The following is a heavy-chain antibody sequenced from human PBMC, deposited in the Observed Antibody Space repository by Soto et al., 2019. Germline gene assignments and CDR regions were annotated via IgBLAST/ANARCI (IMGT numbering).Heavy chain of an antibody. CDR2: IVVGSGNT. CDR3: ARDLETSDMRDILYHFGMDV. J-gene: IGHJ6*02. V-gene: IGHV1-58*02. D-gene: IGHD3-10*01. CDR1: GLTFTSFA. Sequence: GASVKVSCKACGLTFTSFAMQWVRQARGQRLEWIGWIVVGSGNTNYAQSVKGRFTISRDNSKNTLYLQMNNVRAEDMAVYYCARDLETSDMRDILYHFGMDVWGQGTSVTDSS.